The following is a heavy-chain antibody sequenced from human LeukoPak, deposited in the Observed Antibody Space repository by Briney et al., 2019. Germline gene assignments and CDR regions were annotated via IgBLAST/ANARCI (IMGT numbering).Heavy chain of an antibody. V-gene: IGHV1-69*04. CDR1: GGTFSSYA. J-gene: IGHJ4*02. Sequence: GASVKVSCKASGGTFSSYAISWVRQAPGQGLEWMGRIIPILGIANYAQKFQGGVTITADKSTSTAYMELSSLRSEDTAVYYCARTLCSGGSCYRKPPDYWGQGTLVTVSS. D-gene: IGHD2-15*01. CDR2: IIPILGIA. CDR3: ARTLCSGGSCYRKPPDY.